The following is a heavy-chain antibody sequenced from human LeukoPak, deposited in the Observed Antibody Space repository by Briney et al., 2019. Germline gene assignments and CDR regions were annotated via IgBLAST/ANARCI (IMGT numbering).Heavy chain of an antibody. V-gene: IGHV1-69*06. CDR2: IIPIFGTA. CDR1: GGTFSSYA. J-gene: IGHJ5*02. D-gene: IGHD3-22*01. CDR3: ARGKIYPGYSPTPHWLDP. Sequence: ASVKVSCKASGGTFSSYAISWVRQAPGQGLEWMGGIIPIFGTANYAQKFQGRVTITADKSTSTAYMELSSLRSEDTAVYYCARGKIYPGYSPTPHWLDPWGQGTLVTVSS.